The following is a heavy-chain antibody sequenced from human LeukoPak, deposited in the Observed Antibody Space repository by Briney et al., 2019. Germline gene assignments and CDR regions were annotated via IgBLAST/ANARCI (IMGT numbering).Heavy chain of an antibody. CDR2: ISGGGGST. CDR1: GFTFSSYA. J-gene: IGHJ4*02. D-gene: IGHD6-13*01. CDR3: AKGDSSSGGVFDY. V-gene: IGHV3-23*01. Sequence: GGSLRLSCAASGFTFSSYAMSWVRQAPGKGLEWVSTISGGGGSTSYADSVRGRFTISRDNSKNTLYLQMNSLRAEDTAIYYCAKGDSSSGGVFDYWGQGTLVTVSS.